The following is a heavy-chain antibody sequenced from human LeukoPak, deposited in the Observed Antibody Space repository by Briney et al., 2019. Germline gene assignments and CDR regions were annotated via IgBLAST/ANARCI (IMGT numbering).Heavy chain of an antibody. Sequence: ASVKVSCKASGYTFTSYAMNWVRQAPGQGLEWMGWINTNTGNPTYAQGFTGRSVFSLDASVTTAYLQITSLKADDTAVFYCARFGDYGDEAYWGQGTLVTVSS. CDR1: GYTFTSYA. V-gene: IGHV7-4-1*02. D-gene: IGHD4-17*01. CDR2: INTNTGNP. CDR3: ARFGDYGDEAY. J-gene: IGHJ4*02.